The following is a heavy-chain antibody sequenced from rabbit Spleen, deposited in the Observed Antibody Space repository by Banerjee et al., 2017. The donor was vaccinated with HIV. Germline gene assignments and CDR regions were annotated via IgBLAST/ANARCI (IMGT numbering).Heavy chain of an antibody. CDR2: IDTGSSGFS. D-gene: IGHD8-1*01. J-gene: IGHJ6*01. CDR3: ARDTGSSFSSYGMDL. CDR1: GVSFSGNSY. V-gene: IGHV1S40*01. Sequence: QSLEESGGDLVKPGASLTLTCIASGVSFSGNSYMCWVRQAPGKGLEWIVCIDTGSSGFSYFASWAKGRFTISKTSSTTGTLQMTSLTAADTATYFCARDTGSSFSSYGMDLWGPGTLVTVS.